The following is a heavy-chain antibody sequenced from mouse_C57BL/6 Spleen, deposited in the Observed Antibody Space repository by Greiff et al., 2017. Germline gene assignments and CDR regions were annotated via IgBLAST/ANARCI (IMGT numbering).Heavy chain of an antibody. CDR3: ARAPIYYGKLFFDY. D-gene: IGHD2-1*01. V-gene: IGHV5-16*01. Sequence: EVMLVESEGGLVQPGSSMKLSCTASGFTFSDYYMAWVRQVPEKGLEWVANINYDGSSTYYLDSLKSRFIISRDNAKNVLYLQMSSLKSEDTATYYCARAPIYYGKLFFDYWGQGTTLTVSS. CDR1: GFTFSDYY. J-gene: IGHJ2*01. CDR2: INYDGSST.